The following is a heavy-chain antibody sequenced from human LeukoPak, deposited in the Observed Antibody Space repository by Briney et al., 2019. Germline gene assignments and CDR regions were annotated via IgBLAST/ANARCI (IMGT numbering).Heavy chain of an antibody. CDR1: GFTFSSYS. Sequence: GGSLRLSCAASGFTFSSYSMNWVRLAPGKGLEWVSYISSSSSTIYYADSVKGRFTISRDNAKNSLYLQMNSLRAEDTAVYYCARDNRTPTYYDFWSGTHYGMDVWGQGTTVTVSS. CDR3: ARDNRTPTYYDFWSGTHYGMDV. J-gene: IGHJ6*02. D-gene: IGHD3-3*01. V-gene: IGHV3-48*01. CDR2: ISSSSSTI.